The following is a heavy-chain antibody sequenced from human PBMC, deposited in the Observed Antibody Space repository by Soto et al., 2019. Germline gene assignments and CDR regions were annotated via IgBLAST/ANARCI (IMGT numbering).Heavy chain of an antibody. Sequence: SETLSLTCTVSGDSVSSGNYYWTWIRQPPGKGLEWIGSIYFTGSTNYNPSLKSQLTMPIDTSRNLFSLRLDSVTAADTAVYYCGRVPVDTYMIYWSDPWGQGTLVTVSS. CDR3: GRVPVDTYMIYWSDP. CDR1: GDSVSSGNYY. V-gene: IGHV4-61*01. CDR2: IYFTGST. J-gene: IGHJ5*02. D-gene: IGHD3-16*01.